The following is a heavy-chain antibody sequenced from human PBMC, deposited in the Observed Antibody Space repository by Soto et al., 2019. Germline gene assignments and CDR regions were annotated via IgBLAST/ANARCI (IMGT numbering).Heavy chain of an antibody. J-gene: IGHJ6*02. CDR3: AKDYSTWCMDV. V-gene: IGHV3-33*06. D-gene: IGHD6-13*01. CDR1: GFTFSSYG. Sequence: PGGSLRLSCAASGFTFSSYGMHWVRQAPGKGLEWVAVIWYDGSNKYYADSVKGRFTISRDNSKNTLYLQMNSLRAEDTAVYYCAKDYSTWCMDVWGQGTTVTVSS. CDR2: IWYDGSNK.